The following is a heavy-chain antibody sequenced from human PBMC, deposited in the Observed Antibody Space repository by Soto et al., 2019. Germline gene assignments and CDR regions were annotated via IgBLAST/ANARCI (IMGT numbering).Heavy chain of an antibody. J-gene: IGHJ6*02. CDR1: GFTFSTYW. CDR3: ARGWGYFDSSGFPYLYAMDV. Sequence: GGSLRLSCAASGFTFSTYWMSWVRQAPGKGLEWVANIKEDGSEKYYVDSVEGRFTISRDNARNSLYLQMTSLRAEDTALYYCARGWGYFDSSGFPYLYAMDVWGQGTTVTVSS. V-gene: IGHV3-7*01. D-gene: IGHD3-22*01. CDR2: IKEDGSEK.